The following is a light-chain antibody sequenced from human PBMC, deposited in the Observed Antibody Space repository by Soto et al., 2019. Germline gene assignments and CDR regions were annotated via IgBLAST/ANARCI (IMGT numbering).Light chain of an antibody. CDR1: QSISSSD. Sequence: EIVLTQSPGTLSLSPGERATLSCRASQSISSSDLAWYQQKPGQAPRLLIYGASSRATGIPDRFSGSGSGTDFTLSISRLEPEDFAVYFCQHYGNSPPYTFGQGTKLQLK. J-gene: IGKJ2*01. V-gene: IGKV3-20*01. CDR3: QHYGNSPPYT. CDR2: GAS.